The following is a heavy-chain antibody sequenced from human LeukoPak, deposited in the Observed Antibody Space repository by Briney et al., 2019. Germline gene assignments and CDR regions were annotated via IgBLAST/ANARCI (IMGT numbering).Heavy chain of an antibody. CDR3: ARMVRGVMGNPYFDY. V-gene: IGHV1-2*02. CDR1: GYTFTGYY. D-gene: IGHD3-10*01. CDR2: INPNSGGT. J-gene: IGHJ4*02. Sequence: ASVKVSCKASGYTFTGYYMHWVRQAPGQGLEWMGWINPNSGGTNYAQKFQGRVTMTRDTSISTAYMELSRLRSDDTAVYYCARMVRGVMGNPYFDYWGQGTLVTVSS.